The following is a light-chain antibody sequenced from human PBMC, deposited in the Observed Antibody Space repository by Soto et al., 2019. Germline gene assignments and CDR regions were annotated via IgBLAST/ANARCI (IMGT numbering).Light chain of an antibody. J-gene: IGLJ2*01. CDR3: SSYTGNVV. Sequence: QSALTQPDSVSGSPGQSITISCTGTSSDVGGYNYVSWYQQHSGKAPKLMLYDVSARPSGVSNRFSGSKSGNTASLTISGLQSEDEAEYYCSSYTGNVVFGGGTKLTVL. CDR2: DVS. CDR1: SSDVGGYNY. V-gene: IGLV2-14*01.